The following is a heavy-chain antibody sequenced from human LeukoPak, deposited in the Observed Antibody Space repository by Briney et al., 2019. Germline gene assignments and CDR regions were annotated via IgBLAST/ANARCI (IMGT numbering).Heavy chain of an antibody. J-gene: IGHJ4*02. Sequence: GASVKVPCKASGYTFTSYGISWVRQAPGQGLEWMGWISAYNGNTNYAQKLQGRVTMTTDTSTSTAYMELRSLRSDDTAVYYCAREAFLEWLPKYYFDYWGQGTLVTVSS. CDR1: GYTFTSYG. D-gene: IGHD3-3*02. CDR3: AREAFLEWLPKYYFDY. CDR2: ISAYNGNT. V-gene: IGHV1-18*01.